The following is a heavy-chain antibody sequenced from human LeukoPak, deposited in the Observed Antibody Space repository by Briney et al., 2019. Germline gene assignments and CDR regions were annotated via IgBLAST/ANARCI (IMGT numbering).Heavy chain of an antibody. CDR1: GVTFSTYW. V-gene: IGHV3-7*01. CDR2: IKQDGSEK. Sequence: PGGSLRLSCAASGVTFSTYWMSWVRQAPGKGLEWVANIKQDGSEKYYVDSVKGRFTISRDNAKNSLYLQMNSLRAEDTAMYYCARVRGYYYYMDVWGKGTTVTVSS. CDR3: ARVRGYYYYMDV. J-gene: IGHJ6*03.